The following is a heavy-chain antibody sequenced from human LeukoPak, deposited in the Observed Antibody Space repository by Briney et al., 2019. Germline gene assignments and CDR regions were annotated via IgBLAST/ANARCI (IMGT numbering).Heavy chain of an antibody. CDR3: AAEYYYDSSGSYYFDY. CDR1: GGSISSGSYY. D-gene: IGHD3-22*01. CDR2: IYTSGST. Sequence: SETLSLTCTVSGGSISSGSYYWSWIRQPAGKGLEWIGRIYTSGSTNYNPSLKSRVTISVDTSKNQFSLKLSSVTAADTAVYYCAAEYYYDSSGSYYFDYWGQGTLVTVSS. V-gene: IGHV4-61*02. J-gene: IGHJ4*02.